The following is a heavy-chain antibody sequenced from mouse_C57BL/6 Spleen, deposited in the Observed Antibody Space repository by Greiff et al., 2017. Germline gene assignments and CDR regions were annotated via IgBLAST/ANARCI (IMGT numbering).Heavy chain of an antibody. V-gene: IGHV1-22*01. CDR3: ARWNPQLAYWYFDV. D-gene: IGHD4-1*02. CDR2: INPNNGGT. J-gene: IGHJ1*03. Sequence: EVQLQQSGPELVKPGASVKMSCKASGYTFTDYNMHWVKQSHGKSLEWIGYINPNNGGTSYNQKFKGKATLTVNKSSSTAYMELRSLTSEDSAVYYGARWNPQLAYWYFDVWGTGTTVTVSS. CDR1: GYTFTDYN.